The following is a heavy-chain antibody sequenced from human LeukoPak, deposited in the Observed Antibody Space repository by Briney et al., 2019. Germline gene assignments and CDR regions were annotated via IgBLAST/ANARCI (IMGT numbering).Heavy chain of an antibody. J-gene: IGHJ6*03. D-gene: IGHD5-24*01. CDR3: ARLFPERWLQPLKTYYYYYMDV. Sequence: GASVKVSCKASGYTFTGYYMHWVRQAPGQGLEWMGIINPSGGSTSYAQKFQGRVTMTRDTSISTAYMELSRLRSDDTAVYYCARLFPERWLQPLKTYYYYYMDVWGKGTTVTISS. CDR2: INPSGGST. V-gene: IGHV1-46*01. CDR1: GYTFTGYY.